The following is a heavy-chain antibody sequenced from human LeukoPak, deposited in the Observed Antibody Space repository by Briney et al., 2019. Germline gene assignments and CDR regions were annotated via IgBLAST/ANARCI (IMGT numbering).Heavy chain of an antibody. CDR1: GFTFSSSW. V-gene: IGHV3-74*01. CDR3: ARAFYYDIFGGEGMDV. Sequence: PGGSLRLSCAASGFTFSSSWMHWVRQAPGKGLVWVSRINSDGSSTSYADSVKGRFTISRDNAKNTLYLQMNSLRAEDTAVYYGARAFYYDIFGGEGMDVWGQGPTVTVSS. D-gene: IGHD3-22*01. CDR2: INSDGSST. J-gene: IGHJ6*02.